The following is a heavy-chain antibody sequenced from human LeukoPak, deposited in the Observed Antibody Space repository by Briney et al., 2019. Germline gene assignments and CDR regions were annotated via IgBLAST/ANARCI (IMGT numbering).Heavy chain of an antibody. J-gene: IGHJ6*02. CDR1: GASISSYY. CDR2: IYYSGTT. V-gene: IGHV4-59*01. CDR3: AGVIGVVVPAAISPPINYYYGMDV. Sequence: TPSAPLSLTCAVSGASISSYYCSWLRQPPGKGLECIGYIYYSGTTNYTPSLKSRVTISVDTSKNQFSLQLSSVTAADTAVYYCAGVIGVVVPAAISPPINYYYGMDVWGQGTTVTVSS. D-gene: IGHD2-2*01.